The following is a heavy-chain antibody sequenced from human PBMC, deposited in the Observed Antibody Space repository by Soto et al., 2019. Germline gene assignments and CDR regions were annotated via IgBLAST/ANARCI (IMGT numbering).Heavy chain of an antibody. CDR3: ARDAIRNYYDFWSGYSTTSYYYYGMDV. J-gene: IGHJ6*02. CDR2: IYYSGST. Sequence: SETLSLTCVVSGGSISSGDYYWSWIRQPPGKGLEWIGYIYYSGSTYYNPSLKSRVTISVDTSKNQFSLKLSSVTAADTAVYYCARDAIRNYYDFWSGYSTTSYYYYGMDVWGQGTTVTVSS. CDR1: GGSISSGDYY. V-gene: IGHV4-30-4*01. D-gene: IGHD3-3*01.